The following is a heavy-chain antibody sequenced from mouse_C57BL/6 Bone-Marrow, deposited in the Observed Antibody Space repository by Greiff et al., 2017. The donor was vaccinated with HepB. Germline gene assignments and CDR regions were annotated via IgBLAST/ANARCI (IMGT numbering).Heavy chain of an antibody. CDR1: GYTFTGYW. Sequence: LQESGAELMKPAASVKLSCKATGYTFTGYWIEWVKQGPGHGLEWIGEILPGSRSTNYNEKFKGKTTFTADTSSNTAYMQLSSLTTEDSAIYYCGGVTWGVGGFAYWGQGTMVTVSA. D-gene: IGHD2-13*01. J-gene: IGHJ3*01. V-gene: IGHV1-9*01. CDR2: ILPGSRST. CDR3: GGVTWGVGGFAY.